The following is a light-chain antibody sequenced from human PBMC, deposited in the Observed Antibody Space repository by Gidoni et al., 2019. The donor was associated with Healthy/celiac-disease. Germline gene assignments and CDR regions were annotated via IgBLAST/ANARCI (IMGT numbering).Light chain of an antibody. V-gene: IGKV3-20*01. J-gene: IGKJ2*01. CDR1: QSVSSIY. CDR2: GAS. CDR3: QQYGSSPNT. Sequence: EIVLTQSPGTLSLSPGERATLSCRASQSVSSIYLAWYQQKPGQAHRLLIYGASSGSGTDFTLTISRLEPEAFAVYYCQQYGSSPNTFGQGTKLEIK.